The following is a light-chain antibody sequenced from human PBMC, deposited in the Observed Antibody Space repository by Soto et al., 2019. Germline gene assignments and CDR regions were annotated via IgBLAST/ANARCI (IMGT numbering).Light chain of an antibody. Sequence: VVMTQSPAILSVPPGERATISCWASQSVSSNLAWYQQKSGQAPRLLMYGASTRASGIPARFSGSGSGTEFTLTISSLQSEDFAVYYCQQYDNWPRTFGQGTKVDIK. V-gene: IGKV3-15*01. CDR3: QQYDNWPRT. J-gene: IGKJ1*01. CDR2: GAS. CDR1: QSVSSN.